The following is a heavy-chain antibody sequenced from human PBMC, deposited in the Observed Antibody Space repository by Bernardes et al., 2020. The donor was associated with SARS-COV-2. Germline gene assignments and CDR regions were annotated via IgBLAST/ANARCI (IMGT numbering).Heavy chain of an antibody. CDR3: ARDGYNSYWYFDL. CDR2: ISGSGGST. J-gene: IGHJ2*01. V-gene: IGHV3-23*01. Sequence: GGSLRLSCAASGFTFSSYAMSWVRQAPGKGLEWVSAISGSGGSTYYADSVKGRCTISRDNSKNTLYLQVNSLRAEDTALYYCARDGYNSYWYFDLWGRGTLVTVSS. D-gene: IGHD1-1*01. CDR1: GFTFSSYA.